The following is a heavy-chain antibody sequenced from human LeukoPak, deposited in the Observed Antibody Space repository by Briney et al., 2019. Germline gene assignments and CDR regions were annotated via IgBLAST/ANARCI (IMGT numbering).Heavy chain of an antibody. Sequence: SVKVSCKASGGTFSSHAISWVRQAPGQGLEWMGGIIPIFGTANYAQKFQGRVTITTDESTSTAYMELSSLRSEDTAVYYCARDYDILTGYNYFDYWGQGTLVTVSS. J-gene: IGHJ4*02. D-gene: IGHD3-9*01. CDR2: IIPIFGTA. V-gene: IGHV1-69*05. CDR3: ARDYDILTGYNYFDY. CDR1: GGTFSSHA.